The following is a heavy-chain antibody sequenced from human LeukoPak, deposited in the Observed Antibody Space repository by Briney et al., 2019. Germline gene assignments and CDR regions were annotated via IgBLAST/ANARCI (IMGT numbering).Heavy chain of an antibody. V-gene: IGHV3-48*04. J-gene: IGHJ6*02. D-gene: IGHD6-6*01. Sequence: GGSLRLSCAASGFTFSSYWMIWVRQTPGKGLEWVSYISSSGSTIYYADSVKGRFTISRDNAKNSLFLQMNTLRAEDTAVYYCARDPYSSTWSYGMDVWGQGTTVTVSS. CDR3: ARDPYSSTWSYGMDV. CDR1: GFTFSSYW. CDR2: ISSSGSTI.